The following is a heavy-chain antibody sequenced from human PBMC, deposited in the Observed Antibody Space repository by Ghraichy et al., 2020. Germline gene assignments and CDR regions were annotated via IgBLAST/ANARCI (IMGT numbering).Heavy chain of an antibody. J-gene: IGHJ4*02. Sequence: SETLSLTCAVSGGAISSSAYSWTWVRQPPEKGLEWIAYVYYDGSTYYNPSLKSRVTISLDNSKNQFSLELTSVTAADTAGYYCARARNYVGFDYWGQGTLVTVSS. CDR2: VYYDGST. CDR3: ARARNYVGFDY. V-gene: IGHV4-30-2*01. CDR1: GGAISSSAYS. D-gene: IGHD1-7*01.